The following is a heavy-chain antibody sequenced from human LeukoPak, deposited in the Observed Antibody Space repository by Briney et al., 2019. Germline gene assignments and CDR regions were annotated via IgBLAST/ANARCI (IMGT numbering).Heavy chain of an antibody. CDR2: INPNSGGT. CDR1: GYTFTGYY. CDR3: ARDQDSSGRNWFDP. D-gene: IGHD3-22*01. V-gene: IGHV1-2*02. J-gene: IGHJ5*02. Sequence: ASEKVSCKASGYTFTGYYMHWVRQAPGQGLEWMGWINPNSGGTNYAQKFQGRVTMTRDTSISTAYMELSRLRSDDTAVYYCARDQDSSGRNWFDPWGQGTLVTVSS.